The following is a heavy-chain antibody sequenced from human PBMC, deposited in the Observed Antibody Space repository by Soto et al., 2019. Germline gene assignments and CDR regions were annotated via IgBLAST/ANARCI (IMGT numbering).Heavy chain of an antibody. Sequence: GGSLRLSCAASGFTFSSYGMHWVRQAPGKGLEWVAVISYDGSNKYYADSVKGRFTISRDNSKNTLYLQMNSLRAEETAVYYCAKDLNSNWFGELLFSNFDYWGQETLVTVSS. CDR3: AKDLNSNWFGELLFSNFDY. V-gene: IGHV3-30*18. CDR2: ISYDGSNK. J-gene: IGHJ4*02. D-gene: IGHD3-10*01. CDR1: GFTFSSYG.